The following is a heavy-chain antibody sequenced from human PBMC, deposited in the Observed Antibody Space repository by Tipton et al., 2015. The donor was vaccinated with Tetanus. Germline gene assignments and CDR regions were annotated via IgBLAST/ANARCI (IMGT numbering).Heavy chain of an antibody. CDR2: ISYSSTSK. CDR3: ARRGEARANWFDS. Sequence: SGFSFNNFGMNWVRQAPGKGLEWVSYISYSSTSKYYADSVKGRFAISRDNAKNSLYLQMNTLRDDDTAVYYCARRGEARANWFDSWGQGTLVTVSS. D-gene: IGHD2-21*01. CDR1: GFSFNNFG. J-gene: IGHJ5*01. V-gene: IGHV3-48*02.